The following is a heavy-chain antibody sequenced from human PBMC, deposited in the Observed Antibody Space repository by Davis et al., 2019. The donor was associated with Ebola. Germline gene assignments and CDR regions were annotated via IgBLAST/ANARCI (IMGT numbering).Heavy chain of an antibody. Sequence: GESLKISCAASGFTFSGFAMAWVRQAPGKGLEWVSYINTGHSTKYADSVKGRFTISRDNSRNTLYVQMDSLRAEDTAVYYCASLITDWVDYWGQGTLVTVSS. V-gene: IGHV3-23*01. CDR1: GFTFSGFA. D-gene: IGHD3/OR15-3a*01. CDR2: INTGHST. CDR3: ASLITDWVDY. J-gene: IGHJ4*02.